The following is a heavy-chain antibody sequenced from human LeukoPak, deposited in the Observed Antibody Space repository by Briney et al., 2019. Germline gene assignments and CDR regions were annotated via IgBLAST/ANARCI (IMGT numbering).Heavy chain of an antibody. D-gene: IGHD6-19*01. CDR3: ARDLVAAASYYYYGMDV. CDR2: INPNSGGT. Sequence: ASVKVSCKASGYTFTGYYMHWVRQAPGQGLEWMGWINPNSGGTNYAQKFQGGVTMTRDTSISTAYMELSRLRSDDTAVYYCARDLVAAASYYYYGMDVWGQGTTVTVSS. J-gene: IGHJ6*02. V-gene: IGHV1-2*02. CDR1: GYTFTGYY.